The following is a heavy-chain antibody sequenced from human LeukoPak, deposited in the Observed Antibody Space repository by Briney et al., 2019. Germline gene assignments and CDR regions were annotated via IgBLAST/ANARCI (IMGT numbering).Heavy chain of an antibody. V-gene: IGHV1-46*01. Sequence: ASVKVSCKASGYTFTSYYMHWVRQAPGQGLEWMGLINPSGGSTSYAQKFQGRVTMTRDTSTSTVYMELRSLRSDDTAVYYCARGVVPAAIEVNNWFDPWGQGTLVTVSS. D-gene: IGHD2-2*01. J-gene: IGHJ5*02. CDR1: GYTFTSYY. CDR2: INPSGGST. CDR3: ARGVVPAAIEVNNWFDP.